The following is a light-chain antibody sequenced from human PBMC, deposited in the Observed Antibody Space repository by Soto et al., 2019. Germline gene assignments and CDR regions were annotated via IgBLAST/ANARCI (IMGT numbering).Light chain of an antibody. V-gene: IGKV1-39*01. CDR2: AAS. CDR3: QQSYGSPPT. CDR1: QSISNH. J-gene: IGKJ1*01. Sequence: DIQMTQSPSSLSASVEDRVIITCRASQSISNHLNWYQQKPGKAPKLLIFAASSLQSGVPSRFSGSTSGPDFTLTISSLQPEDFATYYCQQSYGSPPTFGQGTKVDIK.